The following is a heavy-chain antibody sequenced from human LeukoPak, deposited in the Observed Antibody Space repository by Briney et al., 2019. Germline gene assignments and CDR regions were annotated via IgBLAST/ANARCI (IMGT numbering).Heavy chain of an antibody. CDR1: GGSFSSYY. V-gene: IGHV4-34*01. D-gene: IGHD3-10*01. Sequence: SETLSLTCAVYGGSFSSYYWSWIRQPPGKGLEWIGEINHSGSTNYNPSLKSRVTISVDTSKNQFSLKLSSVTAADTAVYYCARPSITMVRGVTPRRNWYFDLWGRGTLVTVSS. J-gene: IGHJ2*01. CDR3: ARPSITMVRGVTPRRNWYFDL. CDR2: INHSGST.